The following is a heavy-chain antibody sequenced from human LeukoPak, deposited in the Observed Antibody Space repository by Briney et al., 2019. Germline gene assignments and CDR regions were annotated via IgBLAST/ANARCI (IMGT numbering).Heavy chain of an antibody. J-gene: IGHJ3*02. CDR2: INHSGST. V-gene: IGHV4-34*01. CDR1: GGSFSGYY. D-gene: IGHD2-15*01. Sequence: SETLSLTCAVYGGSFSGYYWSWIRQPPGKGLEWIGEINHSGSTNYNPSLKSRVTISEDTSKNQFSLKMSSVTAADTAVYYCAKIGYRCYGCRWFPGCFDNWGQRT. CDR3: AKIGYRCYGCRWFPGCFDN.